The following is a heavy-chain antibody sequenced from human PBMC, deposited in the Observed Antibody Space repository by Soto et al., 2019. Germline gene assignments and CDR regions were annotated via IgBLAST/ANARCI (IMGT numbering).Heavy chain of an antibody. CDR2: IDPSDSYT. D-gene: IGHD3-10*01. CDR3: ARPDYYASGRSYGMYV. CDR1: GYSFTNYW. V-gene: IGHV5-10-1*01. Sequence: PGESLKISCKGSGYSFTNYWISWVRQMPGKGLEWMGRIDPSDSYTNYSPSFQGHVTISVDNSISTAYLQFSSLRASDTAIYYCARPDYYASGRSYGMYVWGQGTTVTVSS. J-gene: IGHJ6*02.